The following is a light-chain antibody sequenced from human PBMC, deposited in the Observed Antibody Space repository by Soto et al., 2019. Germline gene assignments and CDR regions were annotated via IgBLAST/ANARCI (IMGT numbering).Light chain of an antibody. CDR3: QQYERYST. J-gene: IGKJ1*01. CDR1: QNIYTW. CDR2: KAS. V-gene: IGKV1-5*03. Sequence: DIQMTQSPSSLSASFGDRVTITCRASQNIYTWLAWYQQKPGIAPKLLIHKASTLESGVPSRFSGSGFGTEFTLTISGLQPEDSATYYCQQYERYSTFGQGTKVDIK.